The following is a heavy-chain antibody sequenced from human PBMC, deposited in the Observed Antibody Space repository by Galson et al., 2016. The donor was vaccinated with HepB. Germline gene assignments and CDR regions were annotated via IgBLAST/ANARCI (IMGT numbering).Heavy chain of an antibody. D-gene: IGHD1-26*01. Sequence: SLRLSCAASGFTFSTYAMTWVRQAPGKGLEWVSTISGPGGGTFYADSVKGRFTISRDNSRNTLYLQINSLRAEGTAVYYCAKGAVGVGASDYWGQGTLVTVSS. CDR1: GFTFSTYA. CDR2: ISGPGGGT. CDR3: AKGAVGVGASDY. J-gene: IGHJ4*02. V-gene: IGHV3-23*01.